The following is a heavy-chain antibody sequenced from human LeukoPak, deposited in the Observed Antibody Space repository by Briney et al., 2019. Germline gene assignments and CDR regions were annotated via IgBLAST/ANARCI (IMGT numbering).Heavy chain of an antibody. J-gene: IGHJ4*02. CDR1: GGSISSSSYY. V-gene: IGHV4-39*07. Sequence: SETLSLTCTVSGGSISSSSYYWGWIRQPPGKGLEWIGSIYYSGSTYYNPSLKSRVTISVDTSRNQFSLKLSSVTAADTAVYYCARDLMIFGVVHDYWGQGTLVTVSS. D-gene: IGHD3-3*01. CDR3: ARDLMIFGVVHDY. CDR2: IYYSGST.